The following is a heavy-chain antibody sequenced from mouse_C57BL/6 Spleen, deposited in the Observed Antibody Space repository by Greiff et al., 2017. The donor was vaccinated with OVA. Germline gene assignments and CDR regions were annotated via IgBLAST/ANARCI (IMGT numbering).Heavy chain of an antibody. Sequence: EVQLQESGGGLVQPGGSMKLSCVASGFTFSNYWMNWVRQSPEKGLEWVAQIRLKSDNYATHYAESVKGRFTISRDDSKSSVYLQMNNLRAEDTGIYYCTGRLQLGDYAMDYWGQGTSVTVSS. CDR2: IRLKSDNYAT. D-gene: IGHD2-13*01. CDR1: GFTFSNYW. V-gene: IGHV6-3*01. J-gene: IGHJ4*01. CDR3: TGRLQLGDYAMDY.